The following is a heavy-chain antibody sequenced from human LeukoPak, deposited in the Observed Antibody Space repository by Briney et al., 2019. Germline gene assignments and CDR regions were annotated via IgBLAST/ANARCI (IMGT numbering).Heavy chain of an antibody. Sequence: ASVKVSCKASGYTFTGYYMHWVRQAPGQGLERMGWINPNSGGTNYAQKFQGWVTMTRDTSISTAYMELSRLRSDDTAVYYCARGRIAVAGTGRYYYYGMDVWGKGTTVTVSS. J-gene: IGHJ6*04. D-gene: IGHD6-19*01. V-gene: IGHV1-2*04. CDR2: INPNSGGT. CDR3: ARGRIAVAGTGRYYYYGMDV. CDR1: GYTFTGYY.